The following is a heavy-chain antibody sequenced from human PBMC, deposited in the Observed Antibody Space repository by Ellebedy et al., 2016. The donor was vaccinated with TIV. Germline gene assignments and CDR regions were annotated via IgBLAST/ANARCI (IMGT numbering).Heavy chain of an antibody. CDR3: ARGGQYSSSLSWFNP. D-gene: IGHD6-6*01. V-gene: IGHV4-59*01. Sequence: SETLSLXXAVYGGSFSGYYWSWIRQPPGKGLEWIGYIYYSGSTNYNPSLKSRVTISVDTSKNQFSLKLSSVTAADTAVYYCARGGQYSSSLSWFNPWGQGTLVTVSS. CDR1: GGSFSGYY. J-gene: IGHJ5*02. CDR2: IYYSGST.